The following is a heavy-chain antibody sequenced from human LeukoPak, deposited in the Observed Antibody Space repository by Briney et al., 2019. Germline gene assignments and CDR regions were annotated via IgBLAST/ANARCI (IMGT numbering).Heavy chain of an antibody. CDR1: GGSISSYY. Sequence: SETLSLTCTVSGGSISSYYWSWIRQPAGKGLEWIGRIYTSGSTNYNPSLKSRVTMSVDTSKNQFSLKLSSVTAADTAVYYCASSYDFWSAFAIWGQGTMVTVSS. CDR3: ASSYDFWSAFAI. D-gene: IGHD3-3*01. V-gene: IGHV4-4*07. CDR2: IYTSGST. J-gene: IGHJ3*02.